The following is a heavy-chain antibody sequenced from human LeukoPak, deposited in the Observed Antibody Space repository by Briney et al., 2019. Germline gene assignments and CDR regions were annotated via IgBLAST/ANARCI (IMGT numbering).Heavy chain of an antibody. CDR3: ARDSFGTSRPSDY. J-gene: IGHJ4*02. V-gene: IGHV1-69*04. CDR2: IIPILGIA. Sequence: ASVKVSCKASGGTFSSYAISWVRQAPGQGLEWMGRIIPILGIANYAQKFQGRVTITADKSTSTAYMELSSLRSEDTAVYYCARDSFGTSRPSDYWGQGTLVTVPS. CDR1: GGTFSSYA. D-gene: IGHD2-2*01.